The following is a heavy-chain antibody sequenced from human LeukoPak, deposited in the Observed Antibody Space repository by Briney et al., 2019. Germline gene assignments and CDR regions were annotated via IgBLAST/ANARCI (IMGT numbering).Heavy chain of an antibody. J-gene: IGHJ4*02. V-gene: IGHV1-69*13. CDR3: ARVGFDGSSGSQGALDY. CDR1: GGTFSSYA. D-gene: IGHD3-22*01. Sequence: SVKVSCKASGGTFSSYAISWVRQATGQGLEWMGGIIPIFGTANYAQKFQGRVTITADESTSTAYMELSSLRSEDTAVYYCARVGFDGSSGSQGALDYWGQGTLVTVSS. CDR2: IIPIFGTA.